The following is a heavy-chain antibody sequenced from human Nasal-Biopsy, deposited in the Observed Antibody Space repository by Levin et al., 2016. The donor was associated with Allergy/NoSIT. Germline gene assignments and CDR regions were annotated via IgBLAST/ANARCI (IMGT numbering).Heavy chain of an antibody. J-gene: IGHJ3*02. CDR2: NLDASYT. Sequence: GESLKISCAASGLTLSRYAIHWVRQAPGKGLLWVSRNLDASYTTYADSVKGRFTISRDNARNTMYLEMNSLRVEDTAVYYCARDTDYAFDIWGQGTMVTVSS. D-gene: IGHD4-17*01. CDR3: ARDTDYAFDI. V-gene: IGHV3-74*01. CDR1: GLTLSRYA.